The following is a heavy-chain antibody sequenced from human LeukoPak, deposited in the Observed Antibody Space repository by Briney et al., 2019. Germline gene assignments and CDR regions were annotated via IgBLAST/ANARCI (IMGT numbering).Heavy chain of an antibody. D-gene: IGHD3-16*02. V-gene: IGHV3-21*06. J-gene: IGHJ3*02. CDR2: ITIGGSYI. CDR3: ARDGGNYFDYVWGNYRHAFDM. Sequence: GGSLRLSCAASGFTFSAYSMNWVRQAPGKGLEWVSSITIGGSYIFYADSVKGRFTISRDNAKNSVYLQMNSLRAEDTAVYYCARDGGNYFDYVWGNYRHAFDMWGQGTMVTVSS. CDR1: GFTFSAYS.